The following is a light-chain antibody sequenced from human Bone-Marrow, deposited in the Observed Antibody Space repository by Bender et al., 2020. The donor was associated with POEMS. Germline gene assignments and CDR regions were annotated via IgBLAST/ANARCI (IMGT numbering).Light chain of an antibody. CDR1: GGSISTNY. CDR3: QSYEGTVV. J-gene: IGLJ7*01. CDR2: EDK. Sequence: NFVLTQPHSVSESPGKTVTISCTRSGGSISTNYVQWYQQRPGRAPTIVIYEDKQSPSGVPDRFSGSVDSSSNSAYLTISGLTTEDEADYYCQSYEGTVVFGGGTQLTVL. V-gene: IGLV6-57*03.